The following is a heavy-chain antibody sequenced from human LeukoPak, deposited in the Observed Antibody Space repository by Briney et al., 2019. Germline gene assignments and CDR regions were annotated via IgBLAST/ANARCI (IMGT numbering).Heavy chain of an antibody. CDR1: GGTFSSYT. V-gene: IGHV1-69*04. CDR2: IIPILVIA. CDR3: AREGEMATITPGAYYFDY. D-gene: IGHD5-24*01. J-gene: IGHJ4*02. Sequence: AASVKVSCKASGGTFSSYTISWVRQAPGQGLEWMGRIIPILVIANYAHKFQAKVTITADKSKSKAYMKLSTLRSADTAVYYCAREGEMATITPGAYYFDYWGQGTLVTVSS.